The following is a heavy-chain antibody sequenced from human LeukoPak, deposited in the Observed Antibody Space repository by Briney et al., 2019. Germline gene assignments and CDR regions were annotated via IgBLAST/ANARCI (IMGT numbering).Heavy chain of an antibody. J-gene: IGHJ4*02. Sequence: SETLSLTCAVSGYSIDSGYYWGWIRQPPGKGLEWIGSIYHSGSTYYNPSLKSRVTISVDTSKNKFSLKLSSVTAADTAVYYCASPSWYGGDYWGQGTLVTVSS. D-gene: IGHD6-13*01. V-gene: IGHV4-38-2*01. CDR1: GYSIDSGYY. CDR2: IYHSGST. CDR3: ASPSWYGGDY.